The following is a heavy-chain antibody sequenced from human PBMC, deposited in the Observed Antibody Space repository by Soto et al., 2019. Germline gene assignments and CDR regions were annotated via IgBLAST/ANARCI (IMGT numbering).Heavy chain of an antibody. D-gene: IGHD3-9*01. CDR2: MNPNSGNT. CDR1: GYTFTSYD. Sequence: ASVKVSCKASGYTFTSYDINWVRQATGQGLEWMGRMNPNSGNTGYAQNFQGRVTMTRNTSISTAYMELSSLRSEDTAVYYCARVKPKDILTVSSTWFDPWGQGPLVTVSS. J-gene: IGHJ5*02. V-gene: IGHV1-8*01. CDR3: ARVKPKDILTVSSTWFDP.